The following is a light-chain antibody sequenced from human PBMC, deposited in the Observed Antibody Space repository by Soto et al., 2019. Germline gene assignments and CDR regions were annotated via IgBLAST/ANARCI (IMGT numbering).Light chain of an antibody. CDR1: SSDVGGYNY. CDR2: EVS. CDR3: GSYTARITLVV. V-gene: IGLV2-14*01. J-gene: IGLJ3*02. Sequence: QSVLTQPASVSGSPGQSITISCTGTSSDVGGYNYVSWYQQHPGKVPKLMIYEVSHRPSGVSDRFSGSKSGNTASLTISGLQAEDEADYYCGSYTARITLVVFGGGTKLTVL.